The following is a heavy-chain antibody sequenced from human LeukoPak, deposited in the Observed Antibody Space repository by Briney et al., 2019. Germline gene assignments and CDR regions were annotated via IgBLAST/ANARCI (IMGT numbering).Heavy chain of an antibody. J-gene: IGHJ6*03. CDR1: GFTFSNAW. Sequence: TGGSLRLSCAASGFTFSNAWMSWVRQAPGKGLEWVGRIKSKTDGGTTDYAAPVKGRFTISRDDSKNTLYLQMNSLKTEDTAVYYCTTDERSYDFWSGHYYYMDVWGKGTTVTVSS. CDR3: TTDERSYDFWSGHYYYMDV. CDR2: IKSKTDGGTT. V-gene: IGHV3-15*01. D-gene: IGHD3-3*01.